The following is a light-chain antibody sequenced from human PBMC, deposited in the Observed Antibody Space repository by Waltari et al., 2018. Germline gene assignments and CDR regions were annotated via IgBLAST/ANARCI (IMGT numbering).Light chain of an antibody. CDR3: SSYTSSSTLGI. CDR2: DVS. Sequence: GTSSDVGGYNHVSWYQQHPGKAPKLMIYDVSHRPSGISNRFSGSKSGNTASLIISGLQAEDEADYYCSSYTSSSTLGIFGGGTKLTVL. V-gene: IGLV2-14*03. CDR1: SSDVGGYNH. J-gene: IGLJ2*01.